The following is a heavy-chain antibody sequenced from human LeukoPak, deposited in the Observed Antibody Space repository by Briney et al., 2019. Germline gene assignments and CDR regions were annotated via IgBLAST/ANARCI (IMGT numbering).Heavy chain of an antibody. J-gene: IGHJ4*02. D-gene: IGHD6-13*01. CDR2: ISSSSSYI. CDR3: ARERVVAAAVPFDY. Sequence: GESLRLSCAASGFTFSSYSMNWVRQAPGKGLEWVSSISSSSSYIYYADSVKGRFTISRDNAKNSLYLQMNSLRAEDTAVYYCARERVVAAAVPFDYWGQGTLVTVSS. V-gene: IGHV3-21*01. CDR1: GFTFSSYS.